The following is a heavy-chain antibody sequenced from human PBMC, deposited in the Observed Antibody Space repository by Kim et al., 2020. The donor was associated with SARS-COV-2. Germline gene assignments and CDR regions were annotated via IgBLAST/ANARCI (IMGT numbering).Heavy chain of an antibody. D-gene: IGHD1-1*01. CDR2: GNT. Sequence: GNTGYTQKFQGRVTMTRNTAISTAYMELSSLRSEDTAVYYCARDNLEGDWGQGTLVTVSS. CDR3: ARDNLEGD. J-gene: IGHJ4*02. V-gene: IGHV1-8*01.